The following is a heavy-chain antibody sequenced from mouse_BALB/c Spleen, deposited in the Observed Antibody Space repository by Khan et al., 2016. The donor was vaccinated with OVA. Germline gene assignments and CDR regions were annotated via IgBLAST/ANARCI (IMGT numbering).Heavy chain of an antibody. CDR1: GFTFSNFG. D-gene: IGHD2-4*01. CDR2: ISSGSSTI. Sequence: EVELVESGGGLVQPGGSRKLSCAASGFTFSNFGMHWVRQAPEKGLEWVAFISSGSSTIYYADTVKGRFTISRDNPKNTLFLQLISLRSEDTAMYYCARDYDVNFDYWGQGTTLTVSS. CDR3: ARDYDVNFDY. V-gene: IGHV5-17*02. J-gene: IGHJ2*01.